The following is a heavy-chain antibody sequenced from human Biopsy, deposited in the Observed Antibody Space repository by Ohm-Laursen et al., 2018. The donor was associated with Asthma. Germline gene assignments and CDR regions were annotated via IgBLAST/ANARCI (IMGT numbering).Heavy chain of an antibody. V-gene: IGHV4-39*02. Sequence: SDTLSLTCIVSGDAMSTGGSYWGWIRQSPGKGLEWIGSIYYSGRTYYNPSLESRFTISANTSKNHFSLKVTSVTAADTAVYYCARAVSSSSYWYFDLWGRGDLVTVSS. CDR1: GDAMSTGGSY. CDR2: IYYSGRT. CDR3: ARAVSSSSYWYFDL. J-gene: IGHJ2*01. D-gene: IGHD6-6*01.